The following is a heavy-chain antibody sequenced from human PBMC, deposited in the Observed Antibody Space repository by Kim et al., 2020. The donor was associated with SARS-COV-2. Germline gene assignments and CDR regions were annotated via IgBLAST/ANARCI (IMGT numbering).Heavy chain of an antibody. V-gene: IGHV4-61*02. CDR3: ARDRGEVVADY. CDR1: GGSISSGSYY. J-gene: IGHJ4*02. D-gene: IGHD2-15*01. CDR2: IYTSGST. Sequence: SETLSLTCTVSGGSISSGSYYWSWIRQPAGKGLEWIGRIYTSGSTNYNPSLKSRVTISVDTSKNQFSLKLSSVTAADTAVYYCARDRGEVVADYWGQGTLVTVSS.